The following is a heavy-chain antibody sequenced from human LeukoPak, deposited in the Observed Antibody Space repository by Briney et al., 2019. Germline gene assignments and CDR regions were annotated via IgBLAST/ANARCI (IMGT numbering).Heavy chain of an antibody. CDR1: GYSISSGYY. D-gene: IGHD6-19*01. V-gene: IGHV4-38-2*02. CDR2: IYHSGST. J-gene: IGHJ4*02. CDR3: ARVGGYSSGFPFDY. Sequence: PSETLSLTCTVSGYSISSGYYWGWIRQPPGKGLEWIGSIYHSGSTYYNPSIKSRVTISVDTSKNQFSLKLSSVTAADTAVYYCARVGGYSSGFPFDYWGQGTLVTVSS.